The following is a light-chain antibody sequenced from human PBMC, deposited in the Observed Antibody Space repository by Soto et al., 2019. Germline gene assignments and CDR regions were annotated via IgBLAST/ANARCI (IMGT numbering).Light chain of an antibody. CDR3: QQSYSTLWT. V-gene: IGKV1-39*01. CDR1: QSISSY. CDR2: AAS. J-gene: IGKJ1*01. Sequence: DIQMTQSPSSLSASVGDRVTITCRASQSISSYLNWYQQKPGKAPKLLIYAASSLQSGGPSRFSGSGSGTDFTLPISSLQPEDFATYYCQQSYSTLWTFGQGTKVEIK.